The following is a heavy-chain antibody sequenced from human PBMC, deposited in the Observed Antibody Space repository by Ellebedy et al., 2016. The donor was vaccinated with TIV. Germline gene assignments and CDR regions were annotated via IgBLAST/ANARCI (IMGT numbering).Heavy chain of an antibody. J-gene: IGHJ4*02. Sequence: MPSETLSLTCAVSGGSITNYYWSWIRQSPGKGLEWIAYFYFGCITSYNPSLRDRVTISGDRSKNQVSLKLSSVTPAETAVYYCERHSTGYMNGVLYWGKGALVTVSS. V-gene: IGHV4-59*08. CDR1: GGSITNYY. D-gene: IGHD5-12*01. CDR3: ERHSTGYMNGVLY. CDR2: FYFGCIT.